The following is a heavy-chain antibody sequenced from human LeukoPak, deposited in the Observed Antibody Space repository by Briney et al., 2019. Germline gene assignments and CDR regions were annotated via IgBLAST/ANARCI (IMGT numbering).Heavy chain of an antibody. CDR3: AKVTVAYYYYYYMDV. J-gene: IGHJ6*03. Sequence: GGSLRLSCAASGFTVSSNYMSWVRQAPGKGLEWVSVIYSGGSTYYADSVKGRFTISRDNSKNTLYLQMNSLRAEDTAVYYCAKVTVAYYYYYYMDVWSKGTTVTVSS. CDR1: GFTVSSNY. CDR2: IYSGGST. D-gene: IGHD4-23*01. V-gene: IGHV3-53*05.